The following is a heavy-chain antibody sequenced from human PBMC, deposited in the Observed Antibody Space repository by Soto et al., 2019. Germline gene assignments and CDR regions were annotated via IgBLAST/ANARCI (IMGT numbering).Heavy chain of an antibody. J-gene: IGHJ6*02. V-gene: IGHV1-69*13. D-gene: IGHD3-9*01. Sequence: SVKVSCKASGGTFSSYAISWVRQAPGQGLEWMGGIIPIFGTANYAQKFQGRVTITADESTSTAYMELSSLRSEDTAVYYCARHYDILTGYYVDYYYGMGVWGQGTTVTVSS. CDR1: GGTFSSYA. CDR2: IIPIFGTA. CDR3: ARHYDILTGYYVDYYYGMGV.